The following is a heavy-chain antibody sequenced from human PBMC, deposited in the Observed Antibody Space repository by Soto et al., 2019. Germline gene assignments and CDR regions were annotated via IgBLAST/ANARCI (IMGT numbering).Heavy chain of an antibody. CDR1: GFSLSNARMG. CDR3: ARATRGRDGYNIDY. Sequence: QFTLKESGPVLVKPTETLTLTCTVSGFSLSNARMGVSWIRQPPVKALEWLAHIFSNDEKSYSTSLKSRLTISKDTSKSQVVLTMTNMDPVDTATYYCARATRGRDGYNIDYWGQGTLVTVSS. D-gene: IGHD5-12*01. V-gene: IGHV2-26*01. CDR2: IFSNDEK. J-gene: IGHJ4*02.